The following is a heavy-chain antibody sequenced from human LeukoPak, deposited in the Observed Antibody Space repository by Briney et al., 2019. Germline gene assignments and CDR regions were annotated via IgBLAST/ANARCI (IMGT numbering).Heavy chain of an antibody. CDR2: INHSGST. CDR3: ASRGLYCSSTSCYRPRYYYYGMDV. J-gene: IGHJ6*02. D-gene: IGHD2-2*02. CDR1: GGSFSGYY. Sequence: PSETLSLTCAVYGGSFSGYYWSWIRQPPGKGLECIGEINHSGSTNYNPSLKSRVTISVDTSKNQFSLKLSSVTAADTAVYYCASRGLYCSSTSCYRPRYYYYGMDVWGQGTTVTVSS. V-gene: IGHV4-34*01.